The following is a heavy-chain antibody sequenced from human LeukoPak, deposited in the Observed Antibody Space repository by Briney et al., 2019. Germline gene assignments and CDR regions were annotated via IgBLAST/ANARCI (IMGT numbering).Heavy chain of an antibody. V-gene: IGHV1-69*04. Sequence: KVSCXAXXXTFISXAXSWVRQAPGQGLEWMGRIIPILGIANYAQKFQGRVTITADKSTSTAYMELSSLRSEDTAVYYCASLYCSSTSCYLLDPWGQGTLVTVS. D-gene: IGHD2-2*01. J-gene: IGHJ5*02. CDR1: XXTFISXA. CDR2: IIPILGIA. CDR3: ASLYCSSTSCYLLDP.